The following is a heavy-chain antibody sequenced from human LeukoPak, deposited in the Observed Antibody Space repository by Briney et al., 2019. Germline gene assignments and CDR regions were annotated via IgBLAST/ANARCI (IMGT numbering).Heavy chain of an antibody. J-gene: IGHJ3*02. CDR2: INHSGST. D-gene: IGHD3-16*01. Sequence: PSETLSLTCAVYGGSFSGYYWSWIRQPPGKGLEWIGEINHSGSTNYNPSLKSRVTISVDTSKNQFSLKLSSVPAADTAVYYCARSGERAFDIWGQGTMVTVSS. CDR1: GGSFSGYY. V-gene: IGHV4-34*01. CDR3: ARSGERAFDI.